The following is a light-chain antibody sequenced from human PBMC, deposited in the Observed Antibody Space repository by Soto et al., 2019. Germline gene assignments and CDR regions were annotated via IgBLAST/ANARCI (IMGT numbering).Light chain of an antibody. V-gene: IGKV1-39*01. J-gene: IGKJ1*01. CDR2: AAS. CDR1: QSISSY. Sequence: DSPMTQSPSSLSASVGARVTITYRASQSISSYLNWYQQKPGKAPKLLIYAASSLQSGVPSRFSGSGSGTDFTLTISSLQPEDFATYYCQQSYSTPWTFGQGTKVDIK. CDR3: QQSYSTPWT.